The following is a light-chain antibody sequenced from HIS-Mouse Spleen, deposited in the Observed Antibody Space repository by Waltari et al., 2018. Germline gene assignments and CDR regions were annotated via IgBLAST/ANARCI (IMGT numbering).Light chain of an antibody. Sequence: QSVLTQPPSASGTPGQRVTISCSGSNSNIGSNTVNWYQQLPGTAPKLLIYSNNQRPSGGPDRFSGSKSGTSASLAISGLQSEDEADYYCAAWDDSLNGWVFGGGTKLTVL. J-gene: IGLJ3*02. CDR1: NSNIGSNT. CDR3: AAWDDSLNGWV. CDR2: SNN. V-gene: IGLV1-44*01.